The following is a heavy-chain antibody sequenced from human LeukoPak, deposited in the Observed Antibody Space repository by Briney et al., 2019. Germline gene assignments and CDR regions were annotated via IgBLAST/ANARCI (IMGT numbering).Heavy chain of an antibody. CDR1: GFTFSSYE. CDR3: AGGLVGATIDY. V-gene: IGHV3-48*03. CDR2: ISSSGSTI. J-gene: IGHJ4*02. Sequence: GGSLRLSCAASGFTFSSYEMNWVRQAPGKGLEWVSYISSSGSTIYYADSVKGRFTISRDNAKNSLYLQINSLRAEDTAVYYCAGGLVGATIDYWGQGTLVTVSS. D-gene: IGHD1-26*01.